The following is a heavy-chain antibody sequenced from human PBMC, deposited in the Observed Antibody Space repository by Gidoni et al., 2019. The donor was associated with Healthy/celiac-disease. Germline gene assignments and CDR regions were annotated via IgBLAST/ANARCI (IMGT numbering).Heavy chain of an antibody. CDR2: IIPILGIA. V-gene: IGHV1-69*04. Sequence: QVQLVQSGAEVKKPGSSVKVSCKASGGTFSSYAISWVRQAPGQGLEWMGRIIPILGIANYAQKFQGRVTITADKSTSTAYMELSSLRSEDTAVYYCAREMDFWTTPDRGEYYYYYMDVWGKGTTVTVSS. CDR1: GGTFSSYA. J-gene: IGHJ6*03. D-gene: IGHD4-4*01. CDR3: AREMDFWTTPDRGEYYYYYMDV.